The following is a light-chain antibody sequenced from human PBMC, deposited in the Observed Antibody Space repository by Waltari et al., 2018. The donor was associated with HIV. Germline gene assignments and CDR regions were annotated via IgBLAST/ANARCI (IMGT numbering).Light chain of an antibody. Sequence: SSELAQDPAVFVALGQTVRITCPGDSVRSYYASWYQQKPGQAPVLVVYGENNRPSGIPDRFSGSTSGNTASLTIAGAQAEDEADYYCNSRDSSGHWFFGGGTKVTVL. J-gene: IGLJ3*02. V-gene: IGLV3-19*01. CDR2: GEN. CDR1: SVRSYY. CDR3: NSRDSSGHWF.